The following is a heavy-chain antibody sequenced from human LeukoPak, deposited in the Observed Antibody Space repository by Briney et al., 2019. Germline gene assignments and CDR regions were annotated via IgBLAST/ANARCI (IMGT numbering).Heavy chain of an antibody. CDR2: IRYDRNNK. D-gene: IGHD3-22*01. CDR3: AKVGLNYYDSSGYIDY. Sequence: GGSLRLSCAASGFTFSSYGMHWVRQAPGKGLEWVAFIRYDRNNKYYVDSVKGRFTISRDNSKNTLSLQMNSLRAEDTAVYYCAKVGLNYYDSSGYIDYWGQGTLVTVSS. J-gene: IGHJ4*02. CDR1: GFTFSSYG. V-gene: IGHV3-30*02.